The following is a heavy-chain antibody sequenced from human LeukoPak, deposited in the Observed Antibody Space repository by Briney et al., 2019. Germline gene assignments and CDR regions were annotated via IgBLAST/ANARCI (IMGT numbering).Heavy chain of an antibody. CDR1: GYSFTSYW. CDR3: ARLLTSGYCSGGSCKSHFDY. J-gene: IGHJ4*02. D-gene: IGHD2-15*01. V-gene: IGHV5-51*01. Sequence: GESLKISCKGSGYSFTSYWIGRVRQMPGKGLEWMGIIYPGDSDTRYSPSFQGQVTISADKSISTAYLQWSSLKGSDTAMYYCARLLTSGYCSGGSCKSHFDYWGQGTLVTVSS. CDR2: IYPGDSDT.